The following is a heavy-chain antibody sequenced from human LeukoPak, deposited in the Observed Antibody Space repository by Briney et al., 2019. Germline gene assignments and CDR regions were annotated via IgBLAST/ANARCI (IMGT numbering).Heavy chain of an antibody. D-gene: IGHD3-22*01. CDR2: IYYSGSA. Sequence: PSETLSLTCTVSGGSISSYYWSWIRQPPGKGLEWIGYIYYSGSANYNPSLKSRVTISIDTSKNQFSLKLSSVTAEDTAVYYCATTYYYDSSGPDAFDIWGQGTMVTVSS. J-gene: IGHJ3*02. CDR1: GGSISSYY. V-gene: IGHV4-59*01. CDR3: ATTYYYDSSGPDAFDI.